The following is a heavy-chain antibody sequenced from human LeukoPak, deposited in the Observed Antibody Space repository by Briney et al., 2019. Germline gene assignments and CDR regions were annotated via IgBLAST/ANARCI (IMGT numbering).Heavy chain of an antibody. V-gene: IGHV3-48*03. D-gene: IGHD3-22*01. J-gene: IGHJ4*02. CDR2: ISSSGSTI. CDR3: ARAPYYYDSSLGFDY. Sequence: GGSLRLSCAASGFTFSSYEMNWVRQAPGKGLEWVSYISSSGSTIYYADSVKGRFTISRDNAKNSLYLQMNSLRAEDTAVYYCARAPYYYDSSLGFDYWGQGTLVTVSS. CDR1: GFTFSSYE.